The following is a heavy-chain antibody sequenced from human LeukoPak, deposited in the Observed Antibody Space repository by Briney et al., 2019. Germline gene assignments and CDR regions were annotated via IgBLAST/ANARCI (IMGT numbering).Heavy chain of an antibody. CDR3: ARGRQAKKREVTFDY. D-gene: IGHD2-21*02. CDR2: MNPNSGNT. V-gene: IGHV1-8*01. J-gene: IGHJ4*02. CDR1: GYTFTSYD. Sequence: GASVTVSCMASGYTFTSYDINWVRPATGQGLAWMGWMNPNSGNTGYAQKFQGRVTMTRNTSISTAYMELSSLRSEDTAVYYCARGRQAKKREVTFDYWGQGTLVTVSS.